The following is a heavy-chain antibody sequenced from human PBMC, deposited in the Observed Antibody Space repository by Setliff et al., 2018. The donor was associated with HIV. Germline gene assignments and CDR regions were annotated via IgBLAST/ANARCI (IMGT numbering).Heavy chain of an antibody. CDR1: GGSLSSGSYY. J-gene: IGHJ5*02. D-gene: IGHD3-3*01. V-gene: IGHV4-61*09. CDR3: ARAPYLWSGYPGVWFDP. CDR2: IYTSGST. Sequence: SETLSLTFTVSGGSLSSGSYYWSWIRQPAGKGLEWIGHIYTSGSTNYNPSLKSRVTISVDTSKNQFSLKLSSVTAADTAVYYCARAPYLWSGYPGVWFDPWGQGTLVTVSS.